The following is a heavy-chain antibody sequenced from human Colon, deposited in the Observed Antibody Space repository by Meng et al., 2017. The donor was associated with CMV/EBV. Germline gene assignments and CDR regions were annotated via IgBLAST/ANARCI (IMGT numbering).Heavy chain of an antibody. Sequence: SQTLSLTCAVYGESPSPHYWSWVRQPPGKGLEWLGELNHSGITNYNPSLESRVVISADTTKNQFSLKLTSVTAADTGLYYCAIITTGSYYPYYSGLGVWGQGTAVTVSS. V-gene: IGHV4-34*01. CDR1: GESPSPHY. D-gene: IGHD1-26*01. J-gene: IGHJ6*02. CDR3: AIITTGSYYPYYSGLGV. CDR2: LNHSGIT.